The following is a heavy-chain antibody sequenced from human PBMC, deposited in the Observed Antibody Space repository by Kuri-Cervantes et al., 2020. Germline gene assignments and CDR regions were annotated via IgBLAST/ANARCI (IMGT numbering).Heavy chain of an antibody. CDR2: IYHSGST. V-gene: IGHV4-39*07. D-gene: IGHD6-19*01. CDR3: ARDDSVANYYYYGVDV. J-gene: IGHJ6*02. Sequence: ESLKISCTVSGGSISSSSYYWGWIRQPPGKGLEWIGEIYHSGSTYYNPSLKSRVTISVDTSKNQFSLKLSSVTAADTAVYYCARDDSVANYYYYGVDVWGQGTTVTVSS. CDR1: GGSISSSSYY.